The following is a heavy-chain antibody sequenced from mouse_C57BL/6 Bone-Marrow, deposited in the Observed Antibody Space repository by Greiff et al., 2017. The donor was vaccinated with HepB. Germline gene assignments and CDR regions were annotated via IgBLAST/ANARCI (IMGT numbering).Heavy chain of an antibody. CDR2: IDPENGDT. V-gene: IGHV14-4*01. CDR1: GFNIKDDY. CDR3: TTYGSYYAMDY. Sequence: VQLKESGAELVRPGASVKLSCTASGFNIKDDYMHWVKQRPEQGLEWIGWIDPENGDTEYASKFQGKATITADTSSNTAYLQLSSLTYEDTAVYYCTTYGSYYAMDYWGQGTSVTVSS. D-gene: IGHD1-1*02. J-gene: IGHJ4*01.